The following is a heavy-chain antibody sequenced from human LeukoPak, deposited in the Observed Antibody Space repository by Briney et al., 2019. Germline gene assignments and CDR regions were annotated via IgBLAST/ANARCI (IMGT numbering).Heavy chain of an antibody. V-gene: IGHV1-18*01. CDR3: AREESGSGWISFDY. CDR1: GYTFTSYG. J-gene: IGHJ4*02. D-gene: IGHD6-19*01. CDR2: ISAYNGNT. Sequence: ASVKVSCKASGYTFTSYGIIWVRQAPGQGLEWMGWISAYNGNTNYAQKLQGRVTMTTDTSTSTAYMELRSLRSDDTAVYYCAREESGSGWISFDYWGQGTLVTVSS.